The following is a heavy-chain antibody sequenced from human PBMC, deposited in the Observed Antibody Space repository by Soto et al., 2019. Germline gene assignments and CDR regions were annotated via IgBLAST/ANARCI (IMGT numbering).Heavy chain of an antibody. V-gene: IGHV3-30*18. CDR2: VSSDGNNK. Sequence: GGSLRLSCVASGFSFSNYGMHWVRQAPGKGLEWVAFVSSDGNNKYYAESVKGRFTISRDNAKNTLYLQVDRLTVDDTAVYYCAKDRVIQLLPIWPDSWGQGTLVTVSS. CDR3: AKDRVIQLLPIWPDS. D-gene: IGHD2-2*01. J-gene: IGHJ5*01. CDR1: GFSFSNYG.